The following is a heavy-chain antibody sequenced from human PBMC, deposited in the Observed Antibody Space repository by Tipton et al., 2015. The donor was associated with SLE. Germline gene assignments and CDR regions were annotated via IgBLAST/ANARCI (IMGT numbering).Heavy chain of an antibody. CDR3: ARGLLTWRGAIIGVDV. CDR2: ISDGGGT. V-gene: IGHV4-59*08. D-gene: IGHD2-21*02. CDR1: GGSIGSNY. Sequence: TLSLTCSVSGGSIGSNYWIWIRQPPGKGLEWIGYISDGGGTNHNPSLKSRVAISVDPAKNQFSLRLSSVTAADTAVYYCARGLLTWRGAIIGVDVWGPGTTVNVSS. J-gene: IGHJ6*02.